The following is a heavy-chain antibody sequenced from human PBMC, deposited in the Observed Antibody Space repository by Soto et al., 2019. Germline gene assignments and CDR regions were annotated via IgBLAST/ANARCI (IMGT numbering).Heavy chain of an antibody. V-gene: IGHV1-69*01. J-gene: IGHJ3*02. CDR2: IIPIFGTA. CDR1: GGTFSIYA. Sequence: KASGGTFSIYAISWVRQAPGQGLEWMGGIIPIFGTANYAQKFQGRVTITADESTSTAYMELSSLRSEDTAVYYCARSGTAMVLDAFDIWGQGTMVTV. D-gene: IGHD5-18*01. CDR3: ARSGTAMVLDAFDI.